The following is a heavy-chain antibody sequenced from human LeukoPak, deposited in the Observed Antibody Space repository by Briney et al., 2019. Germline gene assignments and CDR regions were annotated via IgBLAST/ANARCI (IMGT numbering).Heavy chain of an antibody. J-gene: IGHJ4*02. Sequence: NPSETLSLTCTVSGGSISSYYWSWIRQPPGKGLEWIGYIYYSGSTNYNPSLKSRVTISVDTSKNQFSLKMRSVTAADTAVYYCARQGELEVFDYWSQGILVTVSS. CDR2: IYYSGST. CDR3: ARQGELEVFDY. V-gene: IGHV4-59*12. D-gene: IGHD1-1*01. CDR1: GGSISSYY.